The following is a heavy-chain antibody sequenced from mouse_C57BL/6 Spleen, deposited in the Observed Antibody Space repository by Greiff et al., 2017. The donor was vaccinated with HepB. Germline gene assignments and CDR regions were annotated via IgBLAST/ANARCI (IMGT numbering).Heavy chain of an antibody. CDR3: TRRKDDGYYFDY. D-gene: IGHD2-3*01. CDR2: IDPEDGDT. Sequence: EVKLVESGAELVRPGASVKLSCTASGFNIKDYYMHWVKQRPEQGLVWIGRIDPEDGDTEYAPKFQGKATMTADTSSNTAYLQLSSLTSEDTAVYYCTRRKDDGYYFDYWGQGTTLTVSS. J-gene: IGHJ2*01. CDR1: GFNIKDYY. V-gene: IGHV14-1*01.